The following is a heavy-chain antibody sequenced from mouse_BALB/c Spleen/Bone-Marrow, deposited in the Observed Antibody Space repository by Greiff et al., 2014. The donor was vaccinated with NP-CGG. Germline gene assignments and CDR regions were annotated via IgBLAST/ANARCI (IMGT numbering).Heavy chain of an antibody. CDR3: TRRGIYDERTAMDY. J-gene: IGHJ4*01. CDR1: GFTFSSYG. V-gene: IGHV5-6*02. CDR2: INSGGTNT. Sequence: EVKLMESGGDLVYPGGSLKPSCAASGFTFSSYGMSWVRQTPDTRLEWVATINSGGTNTYYPDSMKGRFTIPRDNAKNTLYLQMSSLRSEDTAMYYCTRRGIYDERTAMDYWGRGTSVTVSS. D-gene: IGHD2-12*01.